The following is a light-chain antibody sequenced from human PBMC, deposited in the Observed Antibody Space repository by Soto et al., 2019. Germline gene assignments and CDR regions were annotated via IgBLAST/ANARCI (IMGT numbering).Light chain of an antibody. CDR2: DAS. J-gene: IGKJ5*01. V-gene: IGKV1-9*01. CDR1: QDIGNY. Sequence: MQLTQSPSSLSASVGDRVTISRRASQDIGNYLAWYQQKPGEAPKLLIYDASTLQSGVPLRFGGSGSGTDFTLTISSLQPEDFATYYCQQLNKYPVTFGQGTRLEIK. CDR3: QQLNKYPVT.